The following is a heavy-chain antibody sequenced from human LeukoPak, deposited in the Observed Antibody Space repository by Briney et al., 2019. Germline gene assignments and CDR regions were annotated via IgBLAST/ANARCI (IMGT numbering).Heavy chain of an antibody. V-gene: IGHV3-21*01. D-gene: IGHD5-12*01. CDR3: ARDYWGRSSGYDY. Sequence: PGGSLRLSCAASGFTFSSYSMNWVRQAPGKGLEGGSSISSSSSYIYYADSVKGRFTISRDNSKNTLYLQMNSLRPEDTAMYYCARDYWGRSSGYDYWGQGTLVTVSS. CDR2: ISSSSSYI. J-gene: IGHJ4*02. CDR1: GFTFSSYS.